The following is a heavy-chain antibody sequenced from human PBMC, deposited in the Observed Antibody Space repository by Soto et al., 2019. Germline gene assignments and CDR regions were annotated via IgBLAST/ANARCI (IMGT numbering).Heavy chain of an antibody. D-gene: IGHD3-10*01. Sequence: SVKVSCKASGGTFSSYAISWARQAPGQGLEWMGGIIPIFGTANYAQKFQGRVTITADESTSTAYMELSSLRSEDTAVYYCAIYRCYYGSGSDEYYYYGMDVWGQGTTVTVS. CDR1: GGTFSSYA. V-gene: IGHV1-69*13. CDR3: AIYRCYYGSGSDEYYYYGMDV. CDR2: IIPIFGTA. J-gene: IGHJ6*02.